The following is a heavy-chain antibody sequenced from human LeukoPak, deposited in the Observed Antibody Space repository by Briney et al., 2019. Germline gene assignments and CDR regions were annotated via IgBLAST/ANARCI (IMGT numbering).Heavy chain of an antibody. Sequence: SETLSLTCTVSGGSISSYYWSWIRQPPGKGLEWIGYIYSSGSTNYNPSLKSRVTISVDTSRNQFSLKLGSVTAADTAAYYCARADEYTSSSDYWGQGILVTVSS. V-gene: IGHV4-59*12. D-gene: IGHD6-6*01. CDR1: GGSISSYY. CDR3: ARADEYTSSSDY. J-gene: IGHJ4*02. CDR2: IYSSGST.